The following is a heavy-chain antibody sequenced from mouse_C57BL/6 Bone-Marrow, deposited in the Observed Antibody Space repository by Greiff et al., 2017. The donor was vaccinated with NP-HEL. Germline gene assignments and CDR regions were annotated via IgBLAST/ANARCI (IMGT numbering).Heavy chain of an antibody. D-gene: IGHD2-2*01. Sequence: EVQLQQSGPELVKPGASVKISCKASGYTFTDYYMDWVKQSPGQSLEWIGDINPYNGGTIYNQKFKGKATLTVDKSSSTAYMQLRSLTSEDTAVYYCSRSVVTAEAMEYWGKGTSVTVSS. CDR3: SRSVVTAEAMEY. CDR1: GYTFTDYY. J-gene: IGHJ4*01. CDR2: INPYNGGT. V-gene: IGHV1-18*01.